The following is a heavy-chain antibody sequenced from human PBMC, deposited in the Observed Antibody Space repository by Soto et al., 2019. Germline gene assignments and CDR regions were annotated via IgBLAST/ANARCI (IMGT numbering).Heavy chain of an antibody. CDR3: AKDRRAGGNSAFYFDF. CDR1: GVKLSNYA. CDR2: ISATGGGT. V-gene: IGHV3-23*01. D-gene: IGHD3-16*01. J-gene: IGHJ4*02. Sequence: TXGSLRLSCAASGVKLSNYAMSWVRQAPGRGLEWVSLISATGGGTYYADSVKGRFTISRDNSHNTLYLQVHSLTAEDTAVYYCAKDRRAGGNSAFYFDFWGQGAQVTVSS.